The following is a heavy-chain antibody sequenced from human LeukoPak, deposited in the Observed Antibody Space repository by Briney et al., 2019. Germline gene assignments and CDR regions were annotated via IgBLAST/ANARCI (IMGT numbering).Heavy chain of an antibody. V-gene: IGHV3-74*01. CDR3: ARENRFTGMDV. Sequence: TGGSLRLSCAASGFTFSGYWMHWVRQAPGKGLVWVSRINSDGSSTSYADSVKGRFTISRDNAKNTLYLQMNSLRAEDTAVYYCARENRFTGMDVWGQGTTVTVSS. J-gene: IGHJ6*02. CDR1: GFTFSGYW. CDR2: INSDGSST.